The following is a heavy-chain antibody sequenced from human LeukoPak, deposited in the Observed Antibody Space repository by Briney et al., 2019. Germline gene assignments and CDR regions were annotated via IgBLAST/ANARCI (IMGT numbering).Heavy chain of an antibody. CDR2: ISSSSSYI. D-gene: IGHD3-9*01. V-gene: IGHV3-21*01. Sequence: GGSLRLSCAASGFTFSSYSMNWVRQAPGKGLEWVSSISSSSSYIYYADSVKGRFTISRDNAKNSLYLQMNSLRAEDTAVYYCARAASERYFDWLLSYYGMDVWGQGTTVTVSS. J-gene: IGHJ6*02. CDR1: GFTFSSYS. CDR3: ARAASERYFDWLLSYYGMDV.